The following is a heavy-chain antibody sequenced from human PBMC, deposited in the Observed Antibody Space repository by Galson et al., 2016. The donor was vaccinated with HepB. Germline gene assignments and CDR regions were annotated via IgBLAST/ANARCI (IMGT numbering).Heavy chain of an antibody. CDR1: GYNVTELS. D-gene: IGHD5-18*01. CDR3: AAGGAAMVFDY. J-gene: IGHJ4*02. V-gene: IGHV1-24*01. Sequence: SVKVSCKVSGYNVTELSMHWVRQAPGKGLEWMGGFDSEDGEKIYAQKFQGRVTMTEDTSTDTAYMELSSLRSEDTAVYYCAAGGAAMVFDYWGQGTLVTVSS. CDR2: FDSEDGEK.